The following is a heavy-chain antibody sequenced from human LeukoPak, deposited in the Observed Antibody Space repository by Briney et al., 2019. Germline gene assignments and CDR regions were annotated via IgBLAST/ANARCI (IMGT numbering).Heavy chain of an antibody. V-gene: IGHV4-39*01. CDR3: ARQGGEQLVPSFFDY. CDR2: IYYSGST. Sequence: SETLSLTCTVSGGSISSSSYYWGWIRQPPGKGLEWIGSIYYSGSTYYNPSLKSRVTISVDTSKNQFSLKLSSVTAADTAVYYCARQGGEQLVPSFFDYWGQGTLVTVSS. J-gene: IGHJ4*02. CDR1: GGSISSSSYY. D-gene: IGHD6-6*01.